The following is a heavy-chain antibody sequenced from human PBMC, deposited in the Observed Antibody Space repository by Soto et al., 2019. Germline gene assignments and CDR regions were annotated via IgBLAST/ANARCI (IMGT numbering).Heavy chain of an antibody. J-gene: IGHJ4*02. V-gene: IGHV1-2*02. D-gene: IGHD5-18*01. Sequence: ASVKVSCKASGYTFTGYYMHWVRQAPRQGLEWMGWINPNSGGTNYAQKFQGRVTMTRDTSISTAYMELSRLRSDDTAVYYCARENTQLWLEYYFDYWGQGTLVTVSS. CDR1: GYTFTGYY. CDR3: ARENTQLWLEYYFDY. CDR2: INPNSGGT.